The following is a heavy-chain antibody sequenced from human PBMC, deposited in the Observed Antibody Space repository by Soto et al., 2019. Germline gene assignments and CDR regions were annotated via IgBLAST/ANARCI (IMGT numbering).Heavy chain of an antibody. V-gene: IGHV1-18*01. CDR3: ARDLAVGLVDY. CDR1: GYTFTLYG. Sequence: QVQLVQSGAEVKKPGASVKVSCKASGYTFTLYGLSWVRQAPGQELEWMGWISAYNGNIKYAQKLQGSVTMTTDTSTSTAYLELRSLRSDDTAVYYCARDLAVGLVDYWGQGTLVTVSS. CDR2: ISAYNGNI. J-gene: IGHJ4*02. D-gene: IGHD6-19*01.